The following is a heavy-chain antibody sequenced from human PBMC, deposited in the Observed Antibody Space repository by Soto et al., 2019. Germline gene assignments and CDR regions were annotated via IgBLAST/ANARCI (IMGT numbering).Heavy chain of an antibody. D-gene: IGHD6-13*01. CDR3: ARGPPDYSTSGYVGDY. Sequence: EVQLVESGGGLVQPGGSLRLSCAASGLFSSYWMHWVRQAPGKGLVWVSRIDSAGTTRNYADYVKGRFTISSDNAQNTLYLQMDSLRVEDTAVYYCARGPPDYSTSGYVGDYWGQGALVTVSS. J-gene: IGHJ4*01. CDR1: GLFSSYW. V-gene: IGHV3-74*01. CDR2: IDSAGTTR.